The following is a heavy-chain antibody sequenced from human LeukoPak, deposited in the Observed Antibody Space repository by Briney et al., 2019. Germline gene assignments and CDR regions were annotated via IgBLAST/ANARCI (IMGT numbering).Heavy chain of an antibody. D-gene: IGHD5-24*01. CDR3: ARGQRRRLQLYAFDI. V-gene: IGHV4-34*01. J-gene: IGHJ3*02. CDR2: INHSGST. CDR1: GGSFSGYY. Sequence: SETLSLTCAVYGGSFSGYYWSWIRQPPGKGLEWIGEINHSGSTNYNPSLKSRVTISVDTSKNQFSLKLSSVTAADTAVYYCARGQRRRLQLYAFDIWAKGQWSPSLQ.